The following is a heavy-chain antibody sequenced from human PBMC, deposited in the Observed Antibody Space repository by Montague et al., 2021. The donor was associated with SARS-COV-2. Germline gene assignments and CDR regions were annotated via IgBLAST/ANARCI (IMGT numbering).Heavy chain of an antibody. Sequence: SLRLSCAASGFTFSSYSMNWVRQAPGKGLEWVSSISSSGSYIYYADSVKGRFTISRDNAKNSLYLQMNSLRAEDTAVYYCARDLNDYVWGSYRYFDYWGQGTLVTVSS. D-gene: IGHD3-16*02. CDR3: ARDLNDYVWGSYRYFDY. CDR2: ISSSGSYI. CDR1: GFTFSSYS. V-gene: IGHV3-21*01. J-gene: IGHJ4*02.